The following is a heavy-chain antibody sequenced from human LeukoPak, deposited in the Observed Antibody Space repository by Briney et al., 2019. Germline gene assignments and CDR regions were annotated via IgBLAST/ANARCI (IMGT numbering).Heavy chain of an antibody. CDR2: IYYSGST. D-gene: IGHD5-18*01. J-gene: IGHJ4*02. CDR1: GGSISSYY. CDR3: ARGGLRGYSYGQRFDF. Sequence: PSETLSLTCTVSGGSISSYYWSWIRQPPGKGLEWIGYIYYSGSTNYNPSLESRVTISVDTSKNQFSLKLSSVTAADTAVYYCARGGLRGYSYGQRFDFWGQGILVTVSS. V-gene: IGHV4-59*01.